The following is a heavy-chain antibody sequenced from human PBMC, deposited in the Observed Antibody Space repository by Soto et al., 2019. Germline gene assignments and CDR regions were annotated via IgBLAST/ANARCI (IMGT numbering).Heavy chain of an antibody. J-gene: IGHJ3*02. CDR2: ISYDGSNK. Sequence: GGSLRLSCAASGFTFSSYAMHWVRQAPGNGLEWVAVISYDGSNKYYADSVKGRFTISRDNSKNTLYLQMNSLRAEDTAVYYCARARMRYYYDSSGYPDAFDIWGQGTMVTVSS. CDR3: ARARMRYYYDSSGYPDAFDI. D-gene: IGHD3-22*01. CDR1: GFTFSSYA. V-gene: IGHV3-30-3*01.